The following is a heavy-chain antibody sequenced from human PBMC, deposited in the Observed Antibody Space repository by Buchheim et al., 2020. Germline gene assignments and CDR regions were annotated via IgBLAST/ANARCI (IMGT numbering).Heavy chain of an antibody. CDR3: AHEMLYCSSTSCSGYFDY. CDR1: GFTVSSNY. V-gene: IGHV3-66*01. D-gene: IGHD2-2*01. Sequence: EVQLVESGGGLVQPGGSLRLSCAASGFTVSSNYMSWVRQAPGKGLEWVSVIYSGGSTYYSDSLKGRFTISRDNSKNTPDLQLNSLRAEDKAVYYCAHEMLYCSSTSCSGYFDYWGQGTL. J-gene: IGHJ4*02. CDR2: IYSGGST.